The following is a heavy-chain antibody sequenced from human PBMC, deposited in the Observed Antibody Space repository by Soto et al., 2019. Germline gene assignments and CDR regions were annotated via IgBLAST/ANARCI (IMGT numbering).Heavy chain of an antibody. V-gene: IGHV1-18*01. CDR1: GYTFTSYG. CDR2: ISAYNGNT. Sequence: GASVKVSCKASGYTFTSYGISWVRQAPGQGLEWMGWISAYNGNTNYAQKLQGRVTMTTDTSTSTAYMELRSLRSDDTAVYYCARASISITIFGVVIVETDYYYDMDVWGQGTTVTVSS. J-gene: IGHJ6*02. D-gene: IGHD3-3*01. CDR3: ARASISITIFGVVIVETDYYYDMDV.